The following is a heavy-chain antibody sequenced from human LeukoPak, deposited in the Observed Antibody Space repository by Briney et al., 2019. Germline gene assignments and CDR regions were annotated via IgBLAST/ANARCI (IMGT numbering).Heavy chain of an antibody. V-gene: IGHV3-9*01. J-gene: IGHJ4*02. D-gene: IGHD1-1*01. CDR1: GFTFDDYA. Sequence: PGRSLRLSCAASGFTFDDYAMHWVRQAPGKGLEWVSGISWSSGSIGYADSVKGRFTISRDNAKNSLYLQMNSLRAEDTALYYCAKGGTTKEGNLDYYFDYWGQGTLVTVSS. CDR2: ISWSSGSI. CDR3: AKGGTTKEGNLDYYFDY.